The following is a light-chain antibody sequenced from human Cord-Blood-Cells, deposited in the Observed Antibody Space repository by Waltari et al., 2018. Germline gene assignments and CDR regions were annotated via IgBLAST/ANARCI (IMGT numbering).Light chain of an antibody. CDR1: QGISIW. V-gene: IGKV1-12*01. CDR3: QQANSFPYT. Sequence: DIQMTQSPSSVSASVVYGVTITCLASQGISIWLAWYQQKPGKAPKLLIYAASSLHSGVPSRFSGSGSGTEFTLTISSLQPEDFAIYYCQQANSFPYTFGQGTKLEIK. CDR2: AAS. J-gene: IGKJ2*01.